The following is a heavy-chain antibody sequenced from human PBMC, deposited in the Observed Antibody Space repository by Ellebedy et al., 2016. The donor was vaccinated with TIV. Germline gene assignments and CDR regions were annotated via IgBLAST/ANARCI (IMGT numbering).Heavy chain of an antibody. CDR1: GFTFSDYY. D-gene: IGHD3-10*01. J-gene: IGHJ4*02. Sequence: GGSLRLXXAASGFTFSDYYMSWIRQAPGKGLEWVSYISSSGSTIYYADSVKGRFTISRDNSKNTLYLQMNSLRAEDTAVYYCAKDGPWFGELFDYWGQGTLVTVSS. V-gene: IGHV3-11*01. CDR3: AKDGPWFGELFDY. CDR2: ISSSGSTI.